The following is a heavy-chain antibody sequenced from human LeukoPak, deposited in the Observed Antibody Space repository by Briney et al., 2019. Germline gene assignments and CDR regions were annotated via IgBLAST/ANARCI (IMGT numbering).Heavy chain of an antibody. J-gene: IGHJ5*02. CDR1: GGSISSGSYY. CDR3: ARGVLDPLLPWFGP. CDR2: IYTSGST. D-gene: IGHD4/OR15-4a*01. V-gene: IGHV4-61*02. Sequence: PSETLSLTCTVSGGSISSGSYYWSWIRQPAGKGLEWIGRIYTSGSTNYNPSLKSRVTISVDTSKNQFSLKLSSVTAADTAVYYCARGVLDPLLPWFGPWGQGTLVTVSS.